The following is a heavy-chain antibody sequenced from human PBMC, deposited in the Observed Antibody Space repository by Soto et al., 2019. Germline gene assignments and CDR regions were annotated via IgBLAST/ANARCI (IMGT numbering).Heavy chain of an antibody. CDR2: ISWNSGSI. CDR3: AKDLGRWEYYFDY. J-gene: IGHJ4*02. CDR1: GFTFDDYA. Sequence: EVQLVESGGGLVQPGRSLRLSCAASGFTFDDYAMHWVRQAPGKGLEWVSGISWNSGSIGYADSVKGRFTISRDNAKNSLYLQMNSLRAEDTALYYCAKDLGRWEYYFDYWGQGTLVTVSS. V-gene: IGHV3-9*01. D-gene: IGHD1-26*01.